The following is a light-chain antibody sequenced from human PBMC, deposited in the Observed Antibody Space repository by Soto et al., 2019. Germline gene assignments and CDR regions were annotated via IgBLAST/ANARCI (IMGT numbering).Light chain of an antibody. CDR3: QHSYNSPGA. V-gene: IGKV1-39*01. J-gene: IGKJ1*01. CDR2: AAS. CDR1: QSISSY. Sequence: DIQMTQSPSSLSASVGDRVTITCRASQSISSYLNWYQQKPGKAPKLLIYAASIFQSGVPSRFSGSGSQTDFTLTTSSLQPEDFATYYCQHSYNSPGAFSQGTKVEIK.